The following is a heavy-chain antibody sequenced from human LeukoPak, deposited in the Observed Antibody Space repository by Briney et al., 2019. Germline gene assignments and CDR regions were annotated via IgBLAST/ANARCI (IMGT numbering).Heavy chain of an antibody. V-gene: IGHV3-20*04. CDR1: GFTFGDYG. Sequence: GGSLRLSCVASGFTFGDYGMSWIRQAPGKGLEWVSGSSWNADSTGHADSVKGRFTISGDNAKNSLYLQMDSLRAEDTALYYCARDIGITGTTIFVYWGQGTPVTVS. D-gene: IGHD1-7*01. CDR2: SSWNADST. CDR3: ARDIGITGTTIFVY. J-gene: IGHJ4*02.